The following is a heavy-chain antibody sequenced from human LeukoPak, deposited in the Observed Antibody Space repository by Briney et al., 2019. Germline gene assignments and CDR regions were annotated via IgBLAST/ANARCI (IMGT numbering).Heavy chain of an antibody. CDR1: GFSLSTSGVG. CDR3: AHTGYYYDSRTYAGFDY. CDR2: IYWDDDK. J-gene: IGHJ4*02. D-gene: IGHD3-22*01. V-gene: IGHV2-5*02. Sequence: SGPTLVNPTQTLTLTCTFSGFSLSTSGVGVGWIRQPPGKALEWLALIYWDDDKRYSPSLKSRLTITKDTSKNQVVLTMTNMDPVDTATYYCAHTGYYYDSRTYAGFDYWGQGTLVTVSS.